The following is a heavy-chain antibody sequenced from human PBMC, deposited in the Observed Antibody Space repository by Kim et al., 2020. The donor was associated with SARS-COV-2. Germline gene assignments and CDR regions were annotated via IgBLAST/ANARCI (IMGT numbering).Heavy chain of an antibody. CDR3: ARDDSSAGPYDY. CDR2: IYYSGST. J-gene: IGHJ4*02. CDR1: GGSISSSSYY. V-gene: IGHV4-39*07. D-gene: IGHD3-22*01. Sequence: SETLSLTCTVSGGSISSSSYYWGWIRQPPGKGLEWIGSIYYSGSTYYNPSLKSRVTISVDTSKNQFSLKLSSVTAADTAVYYCARDDSSAGPYDYWGQGT.